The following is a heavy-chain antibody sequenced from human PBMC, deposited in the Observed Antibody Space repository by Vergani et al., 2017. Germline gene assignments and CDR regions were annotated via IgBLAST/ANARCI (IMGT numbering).Heavy chain of an antibody. CDR2: ISWNSGSI. J-gene: IGHJ4*02. CDR1: GFTFDDYA. Sequence: EVQLVESGGGLVQPGRSLRLSCAASGFTFDDYAMHWVRQAPGKGLEWVSGISWNSGSIGYADSVKGRFTISRDNAKNSLYLQMNSLRAEDTALYYCAKVNHYCSSTSCYVDYWDRGTLVIVSA. V-gene: IGHV3-9*01. CDR3: AKVNHYCSSTSCYVDY. D-gene: IGHD2-2*01.